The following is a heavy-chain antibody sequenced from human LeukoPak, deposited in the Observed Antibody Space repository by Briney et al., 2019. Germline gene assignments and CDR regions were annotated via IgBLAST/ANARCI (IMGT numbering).Heavy chain of an antibody. D-gene: IGHD3-22*01. V-gene: IGHV3-21*06. CDR1: GFTFRNYI. CDR2: ISSNSSHL. CDR3: ARLRAYHSKSIGFWEFDP. Sequence: GGSLRLSCAASGFTFRNYIMNWVRQAPGKGLEWVSSISSNSSHLYYADSVKGRFTISRDDAESSLYLQMNSLRGDDTAVYHCARLRAYHSKSIGFWEFDPSGQRTLVTVSS. J-gene: IGHJ5*02.